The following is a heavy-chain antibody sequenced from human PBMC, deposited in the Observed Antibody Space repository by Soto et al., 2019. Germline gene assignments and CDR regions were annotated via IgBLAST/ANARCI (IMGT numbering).Heavy chain of an antibody. D-gene: IGHD6-13*01. V-gene: IGHV1-58*01. CDR2: IVVGSGNT. Sequence: ASVKVSCKASGFTFTSSAVQWVRQARGQRLEWIGWIVVGSGNTNYAQKFQERVTITRDMSTSTAYMELSSLRSEDTAVYYCAADSVLFSDSSWAVYYYYGMDVWGQGTTVTVSS. CDR3: AADSVLFSDSSWAVYYYYGMDV. CDR1: GFTFTSSA. J-gene: IGHJ6*02.